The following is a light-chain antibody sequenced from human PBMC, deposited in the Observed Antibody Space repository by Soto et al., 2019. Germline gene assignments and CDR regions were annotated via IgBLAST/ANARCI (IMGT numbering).Light chain of an antibody. Sequence: QSVLTQPPSASGSPGQSVTISCPGTSSDVGGYNYVSWYQQHPGKAPKLMIYEVSKRPSGVPDRFSGSKSGNTASLTVSGLQAEDEADYYCRSYACSTNLGYVFGTGTKVTVL. CDR3: RSYACSTNLGYV. CDR1: SSDVGGYNY. V-gene: IGLV2-8*01. J-gene: IGLJ1*01. CDR2: EVS.